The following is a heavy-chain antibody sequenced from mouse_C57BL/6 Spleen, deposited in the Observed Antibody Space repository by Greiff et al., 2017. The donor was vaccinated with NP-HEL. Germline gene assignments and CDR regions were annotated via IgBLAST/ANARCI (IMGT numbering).Heavy chain of an antibody. CDR2: IYWDDDK. Sequence: QVTLKESGPGILQSSQTLSLPCSFSGFSLSTSGMGVSWIRQPSGKGLEWLAHIYWDDDKRYNPSLKSRLTISKDTSRNQVFLKITSVDTADTATYYCARSITTVEEGDFDYWGQGTTLTVSS. CDR1: GFSLSTSGMG. V-gene: IGHV8-12*01. D-gene: IGHD1-1*01. CDR3: ARSITTVEEGDFDY. J-gene: IGHJ2*01.